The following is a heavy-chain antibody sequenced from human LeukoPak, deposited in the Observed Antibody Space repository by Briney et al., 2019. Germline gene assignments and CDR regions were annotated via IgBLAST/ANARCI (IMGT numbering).Heavy chain of an antibody. CDR3: ARGVYIAAAQYGY. CDR1: GGSIGTYS. CDR2: IYYSGTT. D-gene: IGHD6-13*01. J-gene: IGHJ4*02. V-gene: IGHV4-59*01. Sequence: PSETLSLTCTVSGGSIGTYSGNWIRQPPGKGLDWIGYIYYSGTTNYNPSLKSRVTISVDTSKNQFSLKLSSVTAADTAVYYCARGVYIAAAQYGYWGQGTLVTVSS.